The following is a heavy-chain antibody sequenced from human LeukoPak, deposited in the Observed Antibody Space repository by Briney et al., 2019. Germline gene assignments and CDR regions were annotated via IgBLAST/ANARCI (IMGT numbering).Heavy chain of an antibody. D-gene: IGHD6-13*01. V-gene: IGHV3-7*01. CDR3: ASGRQLGY. CDR1: GFTFSNYW. CDR2: LKEDGSEK. J-gene: IGHJ4*02. Sequence: GGSLSLSCAASGFTFSNYWMSWVRQAPGKGLEWVANLKEDGSEKYYVDSVKGRFTISRDNARNSLYLQMNSLRAEDTAVYYCASGRQLGYWGQGTLVTVSS.